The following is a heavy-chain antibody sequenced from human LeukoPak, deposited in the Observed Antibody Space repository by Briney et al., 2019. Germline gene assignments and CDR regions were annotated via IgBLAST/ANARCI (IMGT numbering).Heavy chain of an antibody. V-gene: IGHV1-18*01. Sequence: ASVTVSCKASGYTFTSYGISWVRQAPGQGLEWMGWISPYNGDTKYAQKVQDRVTMTTDTSTSTAYMELRSLTSDDTAVYYCARGGSGGSGGWFDPWGQGTRVTVSS. CDR3: ARGGSGGSGGWFDP. J-gene: IGHJ5*02. CDR2: ISPYNGDT. CDR1: GYTFTSYG. D-gene: IGHD2-15*01.